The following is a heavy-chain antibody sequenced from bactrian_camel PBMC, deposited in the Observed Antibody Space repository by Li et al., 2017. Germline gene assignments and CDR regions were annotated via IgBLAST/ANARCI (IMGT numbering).Heavy chain of an antibody. CDR1: GSPDRYAC. V-gene: IGHV3S53*01. CDR2: IAGDGRT. Sequence: HVQLVESGGGSVQAGGSLRLSCAASGSPDRYACMGWFRQAPGKEREGVAAIAGDGRTNYADSVKGRFTISQDGAKTAVSLQMNSLKPEDTGTYYCKAEDKYQIRGFCPPLWGQGTQVTVS. CDR3: KAEDKYQIRGFCPPL. J-gene: IGHJ4*01.